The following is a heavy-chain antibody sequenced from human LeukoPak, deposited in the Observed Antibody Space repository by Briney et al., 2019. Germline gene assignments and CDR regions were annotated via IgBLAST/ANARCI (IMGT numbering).Heavy chain of an antibody. J-gene: IGHJ4*02. CDR3: AREPPGIAVAGQLDY. Sequence: GGSLRLSCAASGFTFSSYSMNWVRQAPGKGLEWVSSISSSSSYIYYADSVKGRFTISRDNAKNSLYLQMNSLRAEDTAVYYCAREPPGIAVAGQLDYWGQGTLVTVSS. D-gene: IGHD6-19*01. CDR2: ISSSSSYI. CDR1: GFTFSSYS. V-gene: IGHV3-21*01.